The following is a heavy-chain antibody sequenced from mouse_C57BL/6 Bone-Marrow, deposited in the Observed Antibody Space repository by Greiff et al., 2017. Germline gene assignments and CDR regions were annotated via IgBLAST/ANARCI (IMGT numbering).Heavy chain of an antibody. CDR3: ARWGYGYDLYYFDY. Sequence: VQLQESDAELVKPGASVKISCKVSGYTFTDHTIHWMKQRPEQGLEWIGYIYPRDGSTQYNEKFKGKATLTADKSSSTAYMQLNSLTSEDSAVYFCARWGYGYDLYYFDYWGQGTTLTVSS. V-gene: IGHV1-78*01. CDR2: IYPRDGST. CDR1: GYTFTDHT. J-gene: IGHJ2*01. D-gene: IGHD2-2*01.